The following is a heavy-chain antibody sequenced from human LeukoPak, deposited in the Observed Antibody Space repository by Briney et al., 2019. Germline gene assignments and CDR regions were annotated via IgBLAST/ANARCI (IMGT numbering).Heavy chain of an antibody. V-gene: IGHV3-30*12. Sequence: PGGSLRLSCAASGFTFSSYGMHWVRQAPGKGLEWVAVIRYVGSDKYYADSVKGRFTISRDNSQNTMYLQMNSLRVEDTAVYYCTSAYWGQGTLVTVSS. CDR2: IRYVGSDK. CDR3: TSAY. J-gene: IGHJ4*02. CDR1: GFTFSSYG. D-gene: IGHD3-16*01.